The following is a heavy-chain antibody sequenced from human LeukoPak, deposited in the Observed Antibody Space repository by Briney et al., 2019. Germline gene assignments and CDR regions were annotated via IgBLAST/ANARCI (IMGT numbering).Heavy chain of an antibody. CDR3: ARSGGPDIVFDY. CDR2: IIPIFGTA. Sequence: ASVKVSCKASGGTFSSYAISWVRQAPGQGLEWMGGIIPIFGTANYAQKFQGRVTITADESTSTAYMELSSLRSEDTAVYYCARSGGPDIVFDYWGQGTLVTVSS. D-gene: IGHD2-15*01. J-gene: IGHJ4*02. CDR1: GGTFSSYA. V-gene: IGHV1-69*13.